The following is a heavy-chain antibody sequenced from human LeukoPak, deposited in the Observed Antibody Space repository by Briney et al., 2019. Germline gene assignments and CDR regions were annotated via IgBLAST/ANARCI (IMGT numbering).Heavy chain of an antibody. J-gene: IGHJ4*02. CDR1: GFTFSSYW. CDR2: IKQDGSEK. D-gene: IGHD6-19*01. V-gene: IGHV3-7*01. CDR3: ARLGHIAVAAAGDFDY. Sequence: QPGGSLRLSCAASGFTFSSYWMSWVRQAPGKGLEWVANIKQDGSEKYYVDSVKGRFTISRDNAKNSLYLQMNSLRAEDTAVYYCARLGHIAVAAAGDFDYWGQGTLVTVSS.